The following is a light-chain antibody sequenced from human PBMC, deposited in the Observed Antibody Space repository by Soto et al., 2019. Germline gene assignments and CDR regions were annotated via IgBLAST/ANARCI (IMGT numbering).Light chain of an antibody. J-gene: IGLJ3*02. CDR3: VLYMGDGTWM. V-gene: IGLV8-61*01. CDR2: STN. CDR1: SGSVSTNFY. Sequence: QTVVTQEPSLSVSPGGTVTLTCGLSSGSVSTNFYPSWYQQTPGPAPRTLIYSTNTRSSGVHDRFSGSILGNKAALTITGAHADDECDYYCVLYMGDGTWMFGGGTKLTVL.